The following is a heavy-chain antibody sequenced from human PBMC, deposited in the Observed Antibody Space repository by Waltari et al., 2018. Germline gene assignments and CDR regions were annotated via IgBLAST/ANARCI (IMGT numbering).Heavy chain of an antibody. J-gene: IGHJ5*02. D-gene: IGHD3-3*01. Sequence: QLQLQESGPGLVKPSETLSLTCTVSGGSISSSSYYWGWIRQPPGKGLEWIGSIYYSGSTYYNPSLKSRVTISVDTSKNQFSLKLSSVTAADTAVYYCARKNLDPPTWFDPWGQGTLVTVSS. V-gene: IGHV4-39*01. CDR3: ARKNLDPPTWFDP. CDR1: GGSISSSSYY. CDR2: IYYSGST.